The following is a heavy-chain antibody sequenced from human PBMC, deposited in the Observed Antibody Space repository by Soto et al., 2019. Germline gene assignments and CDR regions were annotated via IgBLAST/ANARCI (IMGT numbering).Heavy chain of an antibody. Sequence: QVQLQESGPGLVKPSQTLSLTCTVSGGSISSGVYYWGWIRQHPGKVLVWIGYIYYIGSNSYNPSLKIRDTISVDTSKTQFSLKLRSVSAADTAVYYCAISSGSAAWFDPWGQGTLVTVSS. V-gene: IGHV4-31*03. CDR3: AISSGSAAWFDP. D-gene: IGHD3-22*01. J-gene: IGHJ5*02. CDR2: IYYIGSN. CDR1: GGSISSGVYY.